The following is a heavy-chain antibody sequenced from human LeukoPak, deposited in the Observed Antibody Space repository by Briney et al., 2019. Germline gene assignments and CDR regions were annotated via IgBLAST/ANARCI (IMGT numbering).Heavy chain of an antibody. V-gene: IGHV1-2*06. CDR2: INPKSGGT. Sequence: ASVKVPCKASGYTFTDYYMHWVRQAPGQGLEWMGRINPKSGGTNYAQEFQGRVTMTRDTSINTAYMELSRVRSDDTAVYYCAISTSPYVIEVWTNGPLDYWGQGTLVTVSS. CDR1: GYTFTDYY. D-gene: IGHD3-22*01. J-gene: IGHJ4*02. CDR3: AISTSPYVIEVWTNGPLDY.